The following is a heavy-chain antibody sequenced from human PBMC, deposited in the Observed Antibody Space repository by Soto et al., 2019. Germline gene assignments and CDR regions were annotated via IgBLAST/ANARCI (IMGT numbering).Heavy chain of an antibody. CDR3: AIHEVNVNVWPLDY. CDR1: GDSIGTTHSY. CDR2: IHYSGST. Sequence: QVQLLESGPGLVKPSETLSLTCTVSGDSIGTTHSYWAWIRQSPGKGLEWIGNIHYSGSTYYMPSLKSRVALAGNTSKKQFSLRLTSEIVEDPVGYYCAIHEVNVNVWPLDYWGKGILVSVSS. J-gene: IGHJ4*02. V-gene: IGHV4-39*01. D-gene: IGHD2-8*01.